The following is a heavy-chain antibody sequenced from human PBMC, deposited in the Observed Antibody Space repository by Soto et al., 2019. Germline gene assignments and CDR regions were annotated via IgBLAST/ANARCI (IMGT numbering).Heavy chain of an antibody. CDR2: IKSKGDGGTI. D-gene: IGHD3-3*01. Sequence: EVQLVESGGGIVKPGGSLRLSCAASGFTFSTTWMNWVRQAPGKGLEWVGHIKSKGDGGTIDYAAPVKGRFTVSRDDSKNTLYLQMNSLQTEDTAVYYRTTLLRPNDYWGQGTLVTVSS. V-gene: IGHV3-15*07. CDR3: TTLLRPNDY. CDR1: GFTFSTTW. J-gene: IGHJ4*02.